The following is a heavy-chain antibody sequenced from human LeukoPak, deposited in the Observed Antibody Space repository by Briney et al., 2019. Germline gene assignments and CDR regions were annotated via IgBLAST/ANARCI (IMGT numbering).Heavy chain of an antibody. Sequence: ASVKVSCKASGYTFTSYDINWVRQATGQGLEWMGWMNPNSGNTGYAQKFQGRVTMTRNTPISTAYMELSSLRSEDTAVYYCARLYVGTGYYGMDVWGQGTTVTGSS. V-gene: IGHV1-8*01. CDR3: ARLYVGTGYYGMDV. D-gene: IGHD5-18*01. CDR2: MNPNSGNT. J-gene: IGHJ6*02. CDR1: GYTFTSYD.